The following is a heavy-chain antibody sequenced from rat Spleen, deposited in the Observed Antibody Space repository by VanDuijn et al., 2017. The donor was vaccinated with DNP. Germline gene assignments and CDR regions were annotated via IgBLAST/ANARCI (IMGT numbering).Heavy chain of an antibody. D-gene: IGHD1-10*01. J-gene: IGHJ2*01. CDR3: AREQHYHFDY. V-gene: IGHV5-7*01. Sequence: EVQLVESGGGLVQPGRSLKLSCIASGFTFSDYNMAWVRQAPKKGLEWVATISPSGSRPYSPDSVKGRFTISRDNAESSLYLQMNSLKSEDTATYYCAREQHYHFDYWGQGVMVTVSS. CDR1: GFTFSDYN. CDR2: ISPSGSRP.